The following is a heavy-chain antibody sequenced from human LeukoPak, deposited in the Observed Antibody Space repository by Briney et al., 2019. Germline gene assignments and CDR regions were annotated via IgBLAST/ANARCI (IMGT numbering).Heavy chain of an antibody. J-gene: IGHJ4*02. CDR1: GFTFRSYW. CDR3: ARVGTAEGTLEDY. D-gene: IGHD6-13*01. V-gene: IGHV3-7*01. Sequence: PGGSLRLSCAASGFTFRSYWMSWVRQPPGKGLEWVANIKHDVSEKYYVDSVKGRFTISTDNAKNSLYLQMNSLRAEHTAVYYCARVGTAEGTLEDYWGQGTLVTVSS. CDR2: IKHDVSEK.